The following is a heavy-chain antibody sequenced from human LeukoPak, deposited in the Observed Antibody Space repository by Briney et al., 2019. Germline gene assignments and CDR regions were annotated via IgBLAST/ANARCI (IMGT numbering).Heavy chain of an antibody. Sequence: GGSLRLSCAASGFTFSSYLMTWLRQAPGKGLEWVSNIKVDGSETYYVDSVKGRFTISRDNARNSLYLQMSSLRAEDTAVYYCAKEGAFGGGGALDYWGQGTLVTVSS. CDR2: IKVDGSET. V-gene: IGHV3-7*01. CDR3: AKEGAFGGGGALDY. CDR1: GFTFSSYL. J-gene: IGHJ4*02. D-gene: IGHD2-21*01.